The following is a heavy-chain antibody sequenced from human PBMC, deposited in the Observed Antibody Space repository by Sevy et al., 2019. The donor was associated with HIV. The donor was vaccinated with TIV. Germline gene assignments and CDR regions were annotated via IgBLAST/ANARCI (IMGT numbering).Heavy chain of an antibody. CDR3: VKEGGGEGGDH. CDR2: IQYDGSNK. CDR1: GFSYSSYG. Sequence: GGSLRLSCAASGFSYSSYGMHWVRQAPGKGLEWVAYIQYDGSNKDYADSVKGRFTISRDNSKNTLDLQMNSLRVEDTVVYYCVKEGGGEGGDHWGQGTLVTVPS. V-gene: IGHV3-30*02. J-gene: IGHJ4*02. D-gene: IGHD2-21*01.